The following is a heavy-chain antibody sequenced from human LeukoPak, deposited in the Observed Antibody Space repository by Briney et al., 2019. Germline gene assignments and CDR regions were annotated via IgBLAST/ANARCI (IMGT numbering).Heavy chain of an antibody. D-gene: IGHD1-26*01. Sequence: GGSLRLSCAASGFTFSSYWMSWVRQAPGKGLEWVANIRQDGSEKYYVDSVKGRYTISRDNAKNSLYLQMNSLRAEDTAVYYCARDKGADEGSKFDYWGQGTLVTVSS. J-gene: IGHJ4*02. CDR3: ARDKGADEGSKFDY. CDR2: IRQDGSEK. CDR1: GFTFSSYW. V-gene: IGHV3-7*03.